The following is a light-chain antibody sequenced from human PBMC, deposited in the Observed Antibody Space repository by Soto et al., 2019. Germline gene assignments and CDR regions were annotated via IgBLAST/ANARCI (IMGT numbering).Light chain of an antibody. CDR1: SSDHGGYNY. CDR3: SSYTSSSTLDYV. CDR2: DVS. Sequence: RPAPPWVDPWDGVTLSCTGTSSDHGGYNYVSWYQQHPGKAPKLMIYDVSNRPSGVSNRFSGSKSGNTASLTISGLQAEDEADYYCSSYTSSSTLDYVFGTGTKVTVL. J-gene: IGLJ1*01. V-gene: IGLV2-14*01.